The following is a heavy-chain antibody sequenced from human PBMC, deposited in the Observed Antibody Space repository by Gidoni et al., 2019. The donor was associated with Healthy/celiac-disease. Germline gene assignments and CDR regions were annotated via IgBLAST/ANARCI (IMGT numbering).Heavy chain of an antibody. CDR2: ISYDGSNK. J-gene: IGHJ4*02. CDR3: ARTSSRGGSYYFDY. D-gene: IGHD1-26*01. CDR1: GFTFSSYA. Sequence: QVQLVESGGGVVQPGRSLRLSCAASGFTFSSYAMHWVRQAPGKGLEWVAVISYDGSNKYYADSVKGRFTISRDNSKNTLYLQMNSLRAEDTAVYYCARTSSRGGSYYFDYWGQGTLVTVSS. V-gene: IGHV3-30-3*01.